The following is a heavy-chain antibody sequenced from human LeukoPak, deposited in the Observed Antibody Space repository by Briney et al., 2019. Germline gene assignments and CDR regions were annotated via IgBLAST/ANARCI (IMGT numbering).Heavy chain of an antibody. Sequence: PSETLSLTCAVYGGSFSGYYWSWTRQPPGKGLEWIGEINHSGSTNYNPSLKSRVTISVDTSKNQFSLKLSSVTAADTAVYYCARGLRKGYYDSSGYWNWGQGTLVTVSS. D-gene: IGHD3-22*01. V-gene: IGHV4-34*01. CDR2: INHSGST. CDR1: GGSFSGYY. J-gene: IGHJ4*02. CDR3: ARGLRKGYYDSSGYWN.